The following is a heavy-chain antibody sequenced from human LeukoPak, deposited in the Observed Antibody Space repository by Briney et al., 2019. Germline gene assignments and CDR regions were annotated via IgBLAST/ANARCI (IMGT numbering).Heavy chain of an antibody. D-gene: IGHD1-26*01. CDR3: ARAIHLVGAFDI. CDR2: INSEGTST. V-gene: IGHV3-74*01. CDR1: GFTFSSYW. Sequence: GGSLRLSCAASGFTFSSYWMSWVRQAPGRGLVCVSRINSEGTSTSYADSVKGRFTISRDNAKNALYLQMNSLRAEDTAVYYCARAIHLVGAFDIWGQGTMVTVSS. J-gene: IGHJ3*02.